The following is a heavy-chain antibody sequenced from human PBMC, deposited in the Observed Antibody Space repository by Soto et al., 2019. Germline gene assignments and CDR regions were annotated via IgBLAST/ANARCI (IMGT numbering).Heavy chain of an antibody. J-gene: IGHJ4*02. CDR2: ISGSGDST. CDR1: GFIFSSYA. V-gene: IGHV3-23*01. CDR3: AKDRGVTTVTTADY. Sequence: EVQLLESGGGLVQPGGSLRLSCAASGFIFSSYAMSWVRQAPGKGLEWVSIISGSGDSTYYADSVKGRFTISRDNSKNRLYLQMNSLRAEDTAVYYFAKDRGVTTVTTADYWGQGTLVNGSS. D-gene: IGHD4-17*01.